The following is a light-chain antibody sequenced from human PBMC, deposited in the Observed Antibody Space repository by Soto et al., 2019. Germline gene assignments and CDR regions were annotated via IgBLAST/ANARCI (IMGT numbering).Light chain of an antibody. CDR3: QSYDSSLSGWGV. CDR1: SSNIGAGYD. CDR2: GNS. Sequence: QSVRTQPPSVSGAPGQRVTISCTGRSSNIGAGYDVHWYQQLPGTAPKLLIYGNSNRPSGVPDRFSGSKSGTSASLAITGLQAEDEADYYCQSYDSSLSGWGVFGTGTKVTVL. V-gene: IGLV1-40*01. J-gene: IGLJ1*01.